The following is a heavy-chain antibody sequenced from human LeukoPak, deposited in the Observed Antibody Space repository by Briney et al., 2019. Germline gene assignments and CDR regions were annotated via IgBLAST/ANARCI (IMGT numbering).Heavy chain of an antibody. V-gene: IGHV3-9*03. CDR1: GFTFDDYA. D-gene: IGHD5-18*01. Sequence: GGSLRLSCAASGFTFDDYAMHCVRHAPGKGVEWVSGISWNSGSIGYADSVKGRFTISRDNAKNPLYLQMNSLRAEDMALYYCAKDSAGGYGPFDYWGQGTLVTLSS. CDR3: AKDSAGGYGPFDY. J-gene: IGHJ4*02. CDR2: ISWNSGSI.